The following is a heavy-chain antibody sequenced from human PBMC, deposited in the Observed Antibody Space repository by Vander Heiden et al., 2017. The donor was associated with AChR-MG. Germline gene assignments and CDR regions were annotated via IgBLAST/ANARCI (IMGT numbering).Heavy chain of an antibody. Sequence: EVQLLESGGGLVQPGGSLRLSCAASGFTFSSYAMTWVRQAPGKGLEWVSAISGSGGSTYYADSVKGRFTISRDNSENTLYLQMHRLRAEDTAIYYCAKDRDFGDYFYMDVWGKGTTVTVSS. V-gene: IGHV3-23*01. CDR3: AKDRDFGDYFYMDV. J-gene: IGHJ6*03. CDR2: ISGSGGST. CDR1: GFTFSSYA. D-gene: IGHD3-10*01.